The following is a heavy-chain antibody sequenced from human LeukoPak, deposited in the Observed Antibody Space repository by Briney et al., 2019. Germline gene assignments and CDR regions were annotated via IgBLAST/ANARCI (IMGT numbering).Heavy chain of an antibody. CDR2: INSDGSDT. V-gene: IGHV3-74*01. J-gene: IGHJ3*01. Sequence: QPGESLSLFCAASGFTFSIYWMHCVRHAPGKALVCVARINSDGSDTNYADSVKGRITISRENARNTVYLQMSCLRAEDTAVYYCARGWVPSDITLKWGQGTMVTVSS. CDR3: ARGWVPSDITLK. D-gene: IGHD3-22*01. CDR1: GFTFSIYW.